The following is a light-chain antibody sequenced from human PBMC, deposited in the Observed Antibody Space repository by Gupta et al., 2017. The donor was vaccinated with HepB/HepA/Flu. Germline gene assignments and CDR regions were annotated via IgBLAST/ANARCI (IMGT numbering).Light chain of an antibody. CDR2: DAT. V-gene: IGKV1-33*01. Sequence: IQVTQSPPSVSASFGDRVTMTCRASLDIRNDLNWYQQKPGRAPKLLIFDATSLETGVPARFSGRGSRTSFFLTIDGVQTDDIGTYFCQPTHFQSPPFTFGPGTRVD. J-gene: IGKJ3*01. CDR1: LDIRND. CDR3: QPTHFQSPPFT.